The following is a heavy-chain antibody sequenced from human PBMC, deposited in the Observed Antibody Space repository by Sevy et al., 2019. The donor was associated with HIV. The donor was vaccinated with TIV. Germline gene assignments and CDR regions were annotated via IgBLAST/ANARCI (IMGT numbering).Heavy chain of an antibody. V-gene: IGHV3-21*01. Sequence: EGSLRLSCAASGFTFSNYFINWVRQAPGKGLEWVSSISSGSSYIFYADSVKGRFTISRDNAKNSLYLHMNSLRAEDTAVYYCARGDYYGSLYYFDYWGPRTLVTVSS. CDR1: GFTFSNYF. CDR2: ISSGSSYI. CDR3: ARGDYYGSLYYFDY. J-gene: IGHJ4*02. D-gene: IGHD3-10*01.